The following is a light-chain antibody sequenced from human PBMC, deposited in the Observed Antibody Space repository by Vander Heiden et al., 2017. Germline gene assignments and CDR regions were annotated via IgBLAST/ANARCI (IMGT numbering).Light chain of an antibody. V-gene: IGKV1-39*01. CDR2: DAS. CDR3: QQRYITPHT. Sequence: IQVTQSPSSLSASVGDRITITCRASQRISPYFNLYQQKPGKIPKLLIYDASSWQSGVASRFSGSGSCTDVTITITSRQPEDSATYYCQQRYITPHTFGQGTKLEIK. J-gene: IGKJ2*01. CDR1: QRISPY.